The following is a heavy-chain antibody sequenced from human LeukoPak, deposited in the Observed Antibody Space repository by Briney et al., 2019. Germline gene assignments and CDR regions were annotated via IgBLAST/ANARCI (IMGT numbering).Heavy chain of an antibody. D-gene: IGHD3-3*01. CDR1: GYTFTSYG. CDR3: ARGASTIFGVVIMEKTPPNDC. V-gene: IGHV1-18*01. J-gene: IGHJ4*02. Sequence: ASVKVSCKASGYTFTSYGISWVRQAPGQGLEWMGWISAYNGNTNYAQKLQGRVTMTTDTSTSTVYMELSSLRSEDTAVYYCARGASTIFGVVIMEKTPPNDCWGQGTLVTVSS. CDR2: ISAYNGNT.